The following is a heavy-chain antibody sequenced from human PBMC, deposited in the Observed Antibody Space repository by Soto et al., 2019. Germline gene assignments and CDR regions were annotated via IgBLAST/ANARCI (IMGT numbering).Heavy chain of an antibody. Sequence: SQTLSLTCAISGDSVSSNSAAWNWIRQSPSRGLEWLGRTYYRSKWYNDYAVSVKSRISIIPDTSKNQFSLHLNSVTPEDTAVYYCARLAAAGAYDYFSAIDVWGLGTTVTVSS. CDR3: ARLAAAGAYDYFSAIDV. CDR1: GDSVSSNSAA. D-gene: IGHD6-13*01. CDR2: TYYRSKWYN. J-gene: IGHJ6*02. V-gene: IGHV6-1*01.